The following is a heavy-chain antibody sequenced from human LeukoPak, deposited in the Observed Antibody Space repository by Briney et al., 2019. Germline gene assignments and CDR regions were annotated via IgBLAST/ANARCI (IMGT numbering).Heavy chain of an antibody. CDR3: ARQYYDLWSGFYTADYYFDY. D-gene: IGHD3-3*01. CDR2: ISAHSRYI. J-gene: IGHJ4*02. V-gene: IGHV3-21*01. CDR1: GFTVSRNY. Sequence: GGSLRLSCAASGFTVSRNYMSWVRQAPGKGLEWVSSISAHSRYIYYADSVKGRFTISRDNAQSSLYLQMNSLRAEDSAVYYCARQYYDLWSGFYTADYYFDYWGRGTLVTVSS.